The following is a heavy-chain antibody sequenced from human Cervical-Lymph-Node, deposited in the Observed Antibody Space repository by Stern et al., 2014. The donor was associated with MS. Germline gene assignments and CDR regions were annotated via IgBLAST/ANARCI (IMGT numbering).Heavy chain of an antibody. V-gene: IGHV1-69*01. CDR1: GDTFSSYA. CDR2: LIPFFGAT. Sequence: QVQLVQSGAEVKKPGSSVKVSCKASGDTFSSYALSWVRQAPGQGLEWVGGLIPFFGATRYGQRFQGRVTITPEESTGTAFMELTNLTSEDTAVYYGALRRSYYVFWGQGTLVSVS. D-gene: IGHD1-26*01. CDR3: ALRRSYYVF. J-gene: IGHJ4*02.